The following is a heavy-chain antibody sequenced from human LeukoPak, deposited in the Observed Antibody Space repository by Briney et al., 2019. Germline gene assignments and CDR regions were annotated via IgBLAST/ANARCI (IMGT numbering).Heavy chain of an antibody. V-gene: IGHV4-34*01. Sequence: SETLSLTCAVYGGSFGGYYWSWIRQPPGKGLEWIGEINDSGSTNYIPSLKSRVTISVDRSKNQFSLWLSSVTAADTAMYYCAREGVDSSGYDYPNAFDIWGQGTMVTVSS. J-gene: IGHJ3*02. D-gene: IGHD5-12*01. CDR3: AREGVDSSGYDYPNAFDI. CDR2: INDSGST. CDR1: GGSFGGYY.